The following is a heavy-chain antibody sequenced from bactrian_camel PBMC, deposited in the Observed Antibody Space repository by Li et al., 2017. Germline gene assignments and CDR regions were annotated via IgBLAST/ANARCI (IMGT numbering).Heavy chain of an antibody. D-gene: IGHD6*01. CDR2: IDSEGNT. CDR1: GYGGYNMFC. V-gene: IGHV3S53*01. CDR3: AADLWAGSSCHEPEYEYNY. Sequence: VQLVESGGGSVQAGGSLRLSCAASGYGGYNMFCTGWFRQAPGKEREGVASIDSEGNTNYANSVKGRFAISKDNAKNTLYLQMNALQPEDSATYYCAADLWAGSSCHEPEYEYNYWGRGTQVTVS. J-gene: IGHJ4*01.